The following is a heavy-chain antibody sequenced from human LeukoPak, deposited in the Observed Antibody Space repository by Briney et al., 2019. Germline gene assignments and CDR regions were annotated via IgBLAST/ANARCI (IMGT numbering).Heavy chain of an antibody. D-gene: IGHD1-14*01. J-gene: IGHJ4*02. CDR2: IDPNSGGT. V-gene: IGHV1-2*02. Sequence: GASVKVSCKASGYSFTGYYLHWVRQAPGQGREWMGWIDPNSGGTNYAQRFQGRVTMTRDTSMSTAYMELRGLRSDDTAVYYCARSGNPFDYWGQGTLATVSS. CDR3: ARSGNPFDY. CDR1: GYSFTGYY.